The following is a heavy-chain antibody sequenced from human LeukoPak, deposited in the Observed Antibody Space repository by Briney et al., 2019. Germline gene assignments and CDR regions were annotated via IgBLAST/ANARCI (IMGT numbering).Heavy chain of an antibody. D-gene: IGHD2-15*01. J-gene: IGHJ4*02. CDR3: ARGYVVAANFDY. Sequence: SETLSLTCTVSGGSISSYYWSWIRQPPGKGLEWIGYIYYSGSTNYNPSLKSRVTISVDTSKNHFSLKLSSVTAADTAVYYCARGYVVAANFDYWGQGTLVTVSS. CDR2: IYYSGST. V-gene: IGHV4-59*01. CDR1: GGSISSYY.